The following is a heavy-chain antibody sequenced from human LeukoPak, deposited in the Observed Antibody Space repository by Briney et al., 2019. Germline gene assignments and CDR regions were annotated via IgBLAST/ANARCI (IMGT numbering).Heavy chain of an antibody. D-gene: IGHD4/OR15-4a*01. Sequence: SETLSLTCTVSGGSIRSSYYYWSWIRQHPGKGLEWIGYIYYSGSTYYNPSLKSRVSISIDTSKNQFSLKLNSVTAADTAVYYCARADSVLPSSVDYWGQGTLVTVSS. J-gene: IGHJ4*02. CDR3: ARADSVLPSSVDY. V-gene: IGHV4-31*03. CDR1: GGSIRSSYYY. CDR2: IYYSGST.